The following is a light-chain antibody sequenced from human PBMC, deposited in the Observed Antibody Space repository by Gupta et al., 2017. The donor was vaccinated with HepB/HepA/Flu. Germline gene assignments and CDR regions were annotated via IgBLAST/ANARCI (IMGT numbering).Light chain of an antibody. V-gene: IGLV1-47*01. J-gene: IGLJ2*01. CDR2: RND. Sequence: QSVLNQPPSASGTPGQRVTISCSGSSSNIGSNYVSWYQQLPGTAPELLIYRNDQRPSGVPDRFSGSKSGTSASLAISGLRSEDEADYYCAAWDGSLSTVLFGGGTKLTVL. CDR1: SSNIGSNY. CDR3: AAWDGSLSTVL.